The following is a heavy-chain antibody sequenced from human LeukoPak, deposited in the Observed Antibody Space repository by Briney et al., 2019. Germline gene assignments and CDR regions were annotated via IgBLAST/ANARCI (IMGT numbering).Heavy chain of an antibody. Sequence: GGSLRLSCAASGFTFSDYYMSWIRQAPGKGLECISYISSSESTIYNADSVKGRFTIYRDNAKNSLYLQMNSLRAEDTAVYYCAKWEPLWFGRYFDYWGQGTLVTVSS. CDR1: GFTFSDYY. J-gene: IGHJ4*02. CDR2: ISSSESTI. D-gene: IGHD3-10*01. CDR3: AKWEPLWFGRYFDY. V-gene: IGHV3-11*04.